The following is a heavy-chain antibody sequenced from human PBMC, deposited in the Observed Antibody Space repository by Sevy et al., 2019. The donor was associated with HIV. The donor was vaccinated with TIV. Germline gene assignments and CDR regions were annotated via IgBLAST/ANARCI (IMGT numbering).Heavy chain of an antibody. J-gene: IGHJ4*02. V-gene: IGHV4-59*01. D-gene: IGHD3-10*01. CDR3: ARGITGVH. CDR2: IYYSGST. CDR1: GGSISSYY. Sequence: SETLSLTCTVSGGSISSYYWSWNRQPPGKGLEWIGYIYYSGSTNYNPSLKSRVTISVDTSKNQFSLKLSSVTAADTAVYYCARGITGVHWGQGTLVTVSS.